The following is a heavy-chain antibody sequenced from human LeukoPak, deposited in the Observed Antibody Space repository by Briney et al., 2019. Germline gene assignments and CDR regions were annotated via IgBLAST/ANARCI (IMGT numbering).Heavy chain of an antibody. D-gene: IGHD3-10*01. CDR3: ARVGGDYYGSGSYYNQNLYYYYYYMDV. J-gene: IGHJ6*03. CDR1: GGSISSYY. CDR2: IYYSGST. V-gene: IGHV4-59*01. Sequence: PSETLSLTCTVSGGSISSYYWSWIRQPPGKGLEWIGYIYYSGSTNYNPSLKSRVTISVDTSKNPFSLKLSSVTAADTAVYYCARVGGDYYGSGSYYNQNLYYYYYYMDVWGKGTTVTVSS.